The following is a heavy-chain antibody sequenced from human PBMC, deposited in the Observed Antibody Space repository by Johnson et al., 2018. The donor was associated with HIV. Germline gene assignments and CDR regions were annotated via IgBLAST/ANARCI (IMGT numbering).Heavy chain of an antibody. V-gene: IGHV3-9*01. J-gene: IGHJ3*02. Sequence: LVESGGGVVQTGRSLRLSCAVSGFTLSNYAMHWVRQAPGKGLEWVSGISWNSGSIGYADSVKGRFTISRDNAKNSLYLQMNSLRAEDTALYYCAKVHSISSLKGAFDIWGQGTMVTVSS. D-gene: IGHD6-6*01. CDR2: ISWNSGSI. CDR1: GFTLSNYA. CDR3: AKVHSISSLKGAFDI.